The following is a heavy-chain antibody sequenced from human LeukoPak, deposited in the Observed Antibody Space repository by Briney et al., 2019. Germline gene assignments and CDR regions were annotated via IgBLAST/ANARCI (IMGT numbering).Heavy chain of an antibody. D-gene: IGHD5-12*01. CDR1: GGSFSGYY. V-gene: IGHV4-34*01. CDR3: ARGWLPRGGILDY. CDR2: INHSGST. Sequence: SETLSLTCAVYGGSFSGYYWSWIRQPPGKGLEWIGEINHSGSTNYNPSLKSRVTISVDTSKNQFSLKLSSVTAADTAVYYCARGWLPRGGILDYWGQGTLVTVSS. J-gene: IGHJ4*02.